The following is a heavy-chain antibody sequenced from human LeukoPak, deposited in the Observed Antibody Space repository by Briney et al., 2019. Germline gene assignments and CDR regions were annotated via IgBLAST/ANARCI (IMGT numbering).Heavy chain of an antibody. CDR2: IYYSGST. CDR3: ARGGFAYPYYFDY. D-gene: IGHD5-12*01. CDR1: GGSISSYY. Sequence: PSETLSLTCTVSGGSISSYYWSWIRQPPGKGLEWIGYIYYSGSTNYNPSLKSRVTISVDMSKNQFSLKLRSVTAADTAVYYCARGGFAYPYYFDYWGQGTQVTVSS. V-gene: IGHV4-59*01. J-gene: IGHJ4*02.